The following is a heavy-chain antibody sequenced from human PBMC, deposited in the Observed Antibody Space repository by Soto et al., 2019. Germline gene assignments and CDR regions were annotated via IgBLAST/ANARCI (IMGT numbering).Heavy chain of an antibody. D-gene: IGHD2-2*01. Sequence: SETLSLSCTVSGGSISSYYWSWIRQPPGKGLEWIGYIYYSGSTNYNPSLKSRVTISVDTSKNQFSLKLSSVTAADTAVYYCVRTAYCSSTSCYGGWFAPWGQGTLVTVSS. CDR3: VRTAYCSSTSCYGGWFAP. CDR1: GGSISSYY. J-gene: IGHJ5*02. CDR2: IYYSGST. V-gene: IGHV4-59*01.